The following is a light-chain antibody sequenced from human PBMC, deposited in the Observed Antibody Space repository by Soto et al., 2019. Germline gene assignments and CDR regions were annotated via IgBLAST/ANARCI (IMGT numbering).Light chain of an antibody. CDR1: SSDVGGSEY. CDR2: EIT. CDR3: SSYTSSGAYVV. J-gene: IGLJ2*01. V-gene: IGLV2-14*03. Sequence: QSVLTQVASVSGSPGQSITISCTGSSSDVGGSEYVSWYQQHPDKAPKVLIYEITNRPSGVSHRFSGSKSGNTAALTISGLQAEDEADYYCSSYTSSGAYVVFGGGTKVTVL.